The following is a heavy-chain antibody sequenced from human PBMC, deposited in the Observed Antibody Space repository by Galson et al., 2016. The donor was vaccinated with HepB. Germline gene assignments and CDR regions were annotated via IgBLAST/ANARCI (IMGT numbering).Heavy chain of an antibody. CDR2: IFHTGST. CDR3: ARSPVRGAFDP. CDR1: GGSLSAGHYS. V-gene: IGHV4-30-2*01. Sequence: TLSLTCTVSGGSLSAGHYSWNWIRQPPGQGLEWLGYIFHTGSTLYNPALKSRLSISVDGSKSQFSLILTSVTAADTAMYYCARSPVRGAFDPWGRGTMVTVSS. J-gene: IGHJ3*01.